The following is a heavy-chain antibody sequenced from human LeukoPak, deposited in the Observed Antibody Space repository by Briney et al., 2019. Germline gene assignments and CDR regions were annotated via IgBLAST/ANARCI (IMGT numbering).Heavy chain of an antibody. Sequence: SETLSLTCAVYGGSFSGYYWSWIRQPPGKGLEWIGEINHSGSTNYNPSLKSRVTISVDTSKNQFSLKLSSVTAADTAVYYCARKLSDYGGPWGYWGQGTLVTVSS. J-gene: IGHJ4*02. D-gene: IGHD4-17*01. CDR2: INHSGST. CDR3: ARKLSDYGGPWGY. CDR1: GGSFSGYY. V-gene: IGHV4-34*01.